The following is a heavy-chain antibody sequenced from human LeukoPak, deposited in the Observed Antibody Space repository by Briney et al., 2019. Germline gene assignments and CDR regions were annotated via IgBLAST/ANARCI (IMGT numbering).Heavy chain of an antibody. CDR2: ISSSSTYI. CDR3: ARGTGAGLVQAYYFDY. V-gene: IGHV3-21*01. D-gene: IGHD3/OR15-3a*01. Sequence: GGSLRLSCAASGFTFSSYSMHWVRQAPGKGLEWVSSISSSSTYIYYADSVKGRFTISRDNANNSLYLQMNSLRAEDTAVYYCARGTGAGLVQAYYFDYWGQGNLVTVSS. CDR1: GFTFSSYS. J-gene: IGHJ4*02.